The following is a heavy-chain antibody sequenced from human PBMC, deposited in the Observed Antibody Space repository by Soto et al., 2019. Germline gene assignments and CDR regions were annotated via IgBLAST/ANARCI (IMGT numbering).Heavy chain of an antibody. CDR1: GYTFTGYY. CDR3: ARDFYLDTAMARENYYYYYGMDV. CDR2: VIPIFGTA. Sequence: SVKVSCKASGYTFTGYYMHWVRQAPGQGLEWMGGVIPIFGTANYAQKFQGRVTITADESTSTAYMELSSLRSEDTAVYYCARDFYLDTAMARENYYYYYGMDVWGQGTTVTVSS. D-gene: IGHD5-18*01. J-gene: IGHJ6*02. V-gene: IGHV1-69*13.